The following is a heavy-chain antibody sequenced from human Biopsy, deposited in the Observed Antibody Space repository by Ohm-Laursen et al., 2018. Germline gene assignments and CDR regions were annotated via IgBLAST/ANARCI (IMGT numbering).Heavy chain of an antibody. CDR2: IPYSRDT. CDR1: GGSISGSS. D-gene: IGHD6-19*01. V-gene: IGHV4-59*08. J-gene: IGHJ3*02. CDR3: AKHGSGGTGDDAFHI. Sequence: SETLSLTCTASGGSISGSSWSWIRQAPGKGLGWIGYIPYSRDTNYNPSLKSRITISVDPSKNQFSVKLTSVTAADTAVYYCAKHGSGGTGDDAFHIWGQGTMVTVSS.